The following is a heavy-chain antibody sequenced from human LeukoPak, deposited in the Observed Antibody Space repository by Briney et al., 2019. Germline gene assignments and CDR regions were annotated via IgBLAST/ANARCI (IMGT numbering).Heavy chain of an antibody. CDR2: IYWNDDK. V-gene: IGHV2-5*01. J-gene: IGHJ4*02. Sequence: SGPTLVNPTQTLTLTCTFSGFSLNTSGVGVGWIRQPPGKALEWLALIYWNDDKRYSPSLKSRLTITKDTSKNQVVLTMTNMDPVDTATYYCAHNGVYCSSTSCYDYWGQGTLVTVSS. CDR3: AHNGVYCSSTSCYDY. D-gene: IGHD2-2*01. CDR1: GFSLNTSGVG.